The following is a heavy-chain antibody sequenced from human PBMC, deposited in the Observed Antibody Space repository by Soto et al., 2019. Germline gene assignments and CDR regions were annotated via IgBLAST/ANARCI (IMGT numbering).Heavy chain of an antibody. CDR1: GFTFSGSA. D-gene: IGHD6-13*01. CDR3: TSRLAYSSSSWV. V-gene: IGHV3-73*02. CDR2: IRSKANSYAT. J-gene: IGHJ6*02. Sequence: EVQLVESGGGLVQPGGSLKLSCAASGFTFSGSAMHWVRQASGKGLEWVGRIRSKANSYATAYAASVKGRFTISRDDSKNTAYLQMNSLKTEDTAVYYCTSRLAYSSSSWVWGQGTTVTVSS.